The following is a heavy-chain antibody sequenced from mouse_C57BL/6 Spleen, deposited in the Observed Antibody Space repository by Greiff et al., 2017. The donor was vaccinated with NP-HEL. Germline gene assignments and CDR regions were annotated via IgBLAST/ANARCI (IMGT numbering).Heavy chain of an antibody. D-gene: IGHD2-3*01. V-gene: IGHV1-31*01. CDR1: GYSFTGYY. Sequence: EVQLKESGPELVKPGASVKISCKASGYSFTGYYMHWVKQSHGNVLDWIGYIYPYNGVSSYNQKFKGKATLTVDKSSSTAYMELRSLTSEDSAVYYCARSNDGYQGYFDYWGQGTTLTVSS. CDR3: ARSNDGYQGYFDY. CDR2: IYPYNGVS. J-gene: IGHJ2*01.